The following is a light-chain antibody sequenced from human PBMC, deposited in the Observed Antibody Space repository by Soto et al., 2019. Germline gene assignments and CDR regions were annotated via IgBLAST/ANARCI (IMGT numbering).Light chain of an antibody. CDR2: EVS. CDR1: SSDVGGYNY. J-gene: IGLJ3*02. V-gene: IGLV2-14*01. CDR3: SSYTTSGTPV. Sequence: QSALTQPASVSGSPGQTITISCTATSSDVGGYNYLSWYQQHPGKAPKVMIYEVSNRPSGVSNRFSGSKSGNTASLTISGLQTEDEADYFCSSYTTSGTPVFGGGTKLTVL.